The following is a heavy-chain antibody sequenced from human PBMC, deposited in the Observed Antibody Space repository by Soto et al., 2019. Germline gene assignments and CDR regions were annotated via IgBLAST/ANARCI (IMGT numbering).Heavy chain of an antibody. V-gene: IGHV3-21*01. CDR2: ISDSNNYI. J-gene: IGHJ3*02. CDR3: ARKQEDAFDI. D-gene: IGHD6-13*01. CDR1: GFIFSSYS. Sequence: GGSLRLSCAASGFIFSSYSMNWVCQAPGKGLEWVSCISDSNNYIYYVDSVKGRFTISRDNAKNSLYLQMNSLRAEDTAVYYCARKQEDAFDIWGRGTMVTVSS.